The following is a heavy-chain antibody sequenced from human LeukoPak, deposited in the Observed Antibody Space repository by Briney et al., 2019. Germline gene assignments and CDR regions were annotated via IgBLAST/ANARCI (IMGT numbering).Heavy chain of an antibody. CDR2: IYHSGGTT. D-gene: IGHD6-25*01. J-gene: IGHJ3*02. CDR1: GGSIRSSNW. CDR3: ARPTGRGGYPTDPFDI. V-gene: IGHV4-4*02. Sequence: SGTLSLTCAVSGGSIRSSNWWSWVRQPPGKGLEWSGEIYHSGGTTNYNPSLKSRVTISVDKSKNQFSLQLSSVTAADTALYHCARPTGRGGYPTDPFDIWGQGTMVTVSS.